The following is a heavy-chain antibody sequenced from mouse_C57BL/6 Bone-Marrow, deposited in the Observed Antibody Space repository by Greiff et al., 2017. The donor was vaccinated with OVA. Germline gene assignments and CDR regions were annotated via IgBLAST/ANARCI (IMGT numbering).Heavy chain of an antibody. Sequence: EVQLVESGGGLVQPKGSLKLSCAASGFSFNTYAMNWVRQAPGKGLEWVARIRSKSNNYATYYADSVKDRFTISRDDSESMLYLQMNNLKTEDTAMYYCVRQRCYDWYFDVWGTGTTVTVSS. CDR3: VRQRCYDWYFDV. CDR1: GFSFNTYA. CDR2: IRSKSNNYAT. J-gene: IGHJ1*03. D-gene: IGHD2-12*01. V-gene: IGHV10-1*01.